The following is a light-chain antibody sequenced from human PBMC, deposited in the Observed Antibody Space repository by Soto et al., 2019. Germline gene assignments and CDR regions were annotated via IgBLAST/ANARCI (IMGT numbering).Light chain of an antibody. CDR1: QSVSSN. V-gene: IGKV3-15*01. J-gene: IGKJ4*01. Sequence: EIVMPQSPATLSVSPGERATLSCGASQSVSSNLAWYQQKPGQAPRLLLYGASTRATGIPARFSGSGSGTEFTLTISSRQSEDFAVYYCQQYDNWPLTFGGGTNVQIK. CDR3: QQYDNWPLT. CDR2: GAS.